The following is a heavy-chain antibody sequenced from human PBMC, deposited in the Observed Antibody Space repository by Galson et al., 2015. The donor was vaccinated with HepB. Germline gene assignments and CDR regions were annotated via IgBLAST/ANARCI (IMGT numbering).Heavy chain of an antibody. CDR3: AWGTAVAGAFDY. V-gene: IGHV2-5*02. D-gene: IGHD6-19*01. J-gene: IGHJ4*02. Sequence: PALVKPTQTLTLTCTFSGFSLSTSGVGVGWIRQPPGKALEWLALIYWDDDKRYSPSLKSRGTITKDTSKNQVVLTMTNMDPVDTATYYCAWGTAVAGAFDYWGQGTLVTVSS. CDR2: IYWDDDK. CDR1: GFSLSTSGVG.